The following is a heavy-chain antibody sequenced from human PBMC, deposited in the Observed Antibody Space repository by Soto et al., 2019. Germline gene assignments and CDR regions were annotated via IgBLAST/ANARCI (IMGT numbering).Heavy chain of an antibody. CDR3: AKQGGYYYYGMDA. CDR1: GYSFTYFW. J-gene: IGHJ6*02. V-gene: IGHV5-10-1*01. Sequence: PGESLKISCQGSGYSFTYFWISWVGQMPGKGLEWMGRIDPGDSNTIYSPSFQGHVTISVDKSSSTSYPQWGSLKASDTAIYYCAKQGGYYYYGMDAWGQGTTVTVYS. CDR2: IDPGDSNT. D-gene: IGHD3-16*01.